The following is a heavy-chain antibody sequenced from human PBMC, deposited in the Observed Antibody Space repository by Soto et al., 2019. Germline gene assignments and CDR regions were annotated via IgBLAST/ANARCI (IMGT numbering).Heavy chain of an antibody. CDR3: AKDSPFSGTGRLAFYY. CDR2: TGGNGVAT. CDR1: GFTFSGYA. V-gene: IGHV3-23*01. D-gene: IGHD3-10*01. J-gene: IGHJ4*02. Sequence: EVQLLESGGALVQPGGSLRLSCAASGFTFSGYAMTWVRQAPGKGFEWVSSTGGNGVATYYADSVTGRFTISRDNSKNTLYQQRDSLRAEDTAVYYCAKDSPFSGTGRLAFYYWGQGSLVT.